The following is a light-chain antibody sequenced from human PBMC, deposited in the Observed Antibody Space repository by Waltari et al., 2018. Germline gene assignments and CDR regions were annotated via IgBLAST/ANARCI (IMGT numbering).Light chain of an antibody. V-gene: IGLV2-14*03. J-gene: IGLJ1*01. Sequence: QSALTQPASVSGSPGQSITISCNGTSSDLGGYNYVSWYQHHPGKAPKLMIYDVNKRPSGVSDRFSGSKSGNTASLTISGLQTEDEADYYCTSYTSSSTYVFGIGTKVTVL. CDR2: DVN. CDR1: SSDLGGYNY. CDR3: TSYTSSSTYV.